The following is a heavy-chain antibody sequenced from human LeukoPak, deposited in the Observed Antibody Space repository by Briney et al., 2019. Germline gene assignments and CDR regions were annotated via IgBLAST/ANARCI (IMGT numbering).Heavy chain of an antibody. CDR1: GFTFSSYA. V-gene: IGHV3-23*01. Sequence: PGGSLRLSCAASGFTFSSYAMSWVRQAPGKGLEWVSAISGSGGSTYYADSVKGRFTISRDNSKNTLYLQMNSLRAEDTAVYYCAKAEYYYGSGSKGYFDYWGQGTLVTVSS. CDR2: ISGSGGST. D-gene: IGHD3-10*01. J-gene: IGHJ4*02. CDR3: AKAEYYYGSGSKGYFDY.